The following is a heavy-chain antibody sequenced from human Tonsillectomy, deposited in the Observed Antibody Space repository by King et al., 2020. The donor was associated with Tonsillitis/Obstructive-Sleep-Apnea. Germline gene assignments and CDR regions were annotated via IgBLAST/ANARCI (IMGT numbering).Heavy chain of an antibody. D-gene: IGHD3-10*01. J-gene: IGHJ5*02. CDR2: INHSGST. Sequence: VQLQQWGAGLLKPSETLSLTCAVYGGSFSGYYWRWIRQPPGKGLEWIGEINHSGSTNYNPSLKSRVTIYVDTSKNQFSLKLSSVTAADTAVYYCARARARVTMVRGPYNWFDPWGQGTLVTVSS. V-gene: IGHV4-34*01. CDR1: GGSFSGYY. CDR3: ARARARVTMVRGPYNWFDP.